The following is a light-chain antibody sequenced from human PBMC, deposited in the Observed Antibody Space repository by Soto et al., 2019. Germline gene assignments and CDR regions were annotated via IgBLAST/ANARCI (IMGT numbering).Light chain of an antibody. CDR2: AAS. Sequence: DIQMTQAPSSLSASVGDRVTITCRASQSISSYLNWYQQKPGKAPKLLIYAASSLQSGVPSRFSGSGSGTDFTLTISSLQPEDFATHYCQQSYSTPRTFGQGTKVDIK. J-gene: IGKJ1*01. CDR3: QQSYSTPRT. CDR1: QSISSY. V-gene: IGKV1-39*01.